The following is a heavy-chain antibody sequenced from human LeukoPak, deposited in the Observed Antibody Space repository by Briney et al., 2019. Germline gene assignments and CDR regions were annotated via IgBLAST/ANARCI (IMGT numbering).Heavy chain of an antibody. CDR1: GGSMNSYY. Sequence: SETLSLTCSVSGGSMNSYYWSWIRQPPGKGLEWIGYIYYRGNTNYNPSLNSRVTILVDTSNNQFSLKLSSVTAADTAIYYCASEYCSGDSCEGGHFDYWGQGTLVTVSS. CDR3: ASEYCSGDSCEGGHFDY. D-gene: IGHD2-15*01. V-gene: IGHV4-59*12. J-gene: IGHJ4*02. CDR2: IYYRGNT.